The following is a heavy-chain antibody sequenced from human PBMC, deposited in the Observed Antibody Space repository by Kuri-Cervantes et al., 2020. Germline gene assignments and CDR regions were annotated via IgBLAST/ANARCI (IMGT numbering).Heavy chain of an antibody. Sequence: GGSLRLSCAASGFTFSTYGMHWVRQAPGKGLEWVAYTGNNKYSADSVKGRFTISRDNSKSTLYLEMSSLRGEDTAVYYCAKSGKGLDYWGQGTLVTVSS. V-gene: IGHV3-30*02. CDR2: YTGNNK. D-gene: IGHD1-1*01. J-gene: IGHJ4*02. CDR3: AKSGKGLDY. CDR1: GFTFSTYG.